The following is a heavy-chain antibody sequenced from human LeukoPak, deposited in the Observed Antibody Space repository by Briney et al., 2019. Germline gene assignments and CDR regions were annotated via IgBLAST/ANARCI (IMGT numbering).Heavy chain of an antibody. Sequence: SETLSLTCAVYGGSFSSYYWSCIRQPPGKGLEWIGEINTSGSTNYNPSLKSRVTMSVDTSKNQFSLKLSSVTAADTAVYYCARCRNRYYYDSSGITHYYYYYMDLWGKGTTVTLS. CDR1: GGSFSSYY. D-gene: IGHD3-22*01. V-gene: IGHV4-34*01. CDR3: ARCRNRYYYDSSGITHYYYYYMDL. J-gene: IGHJ6*03. CDR2: INTSGST.